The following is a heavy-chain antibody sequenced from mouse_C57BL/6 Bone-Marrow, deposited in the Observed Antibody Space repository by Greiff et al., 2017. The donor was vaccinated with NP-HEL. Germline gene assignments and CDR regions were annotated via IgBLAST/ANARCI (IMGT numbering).Heavy chain of an antibody. CDR1: GYTFTSYW. CDR3: ARWGDGSSHYYAMDY. V-gene: IGHV1-64*01. J-gene: IGHJ4*01. D-gene: IGHD1-1*01. CDR2: IHPNSGST. Sequence: QVQLQQPGAELVKPGASVKLSCKASGYTFTSYWMHWVKQRPGQGLEWIGMIHPNSGSTNYNEKFKSKATLTVDKSSSTAYMQLSSLTSEDSAVYYCARWGDGSSHYYAMDYWGQGTSVTVSS.